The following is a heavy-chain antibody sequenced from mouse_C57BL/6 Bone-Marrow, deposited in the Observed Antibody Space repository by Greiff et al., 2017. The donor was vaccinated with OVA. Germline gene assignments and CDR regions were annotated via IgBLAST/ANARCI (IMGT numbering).Heavy chain of an antibody. D-gene: IGHD3-2*01. V-gene: IGHV1-74*01. CDR1: GYTFTSYW. Sequence: QVQLQQPGAELVKPGASVKLSCKASGYTFTSYWMHWVKQRPGQGLEWIGRIHPSDSDTNYNQKFKGKATLTADKSSSTAYMQLNSLTSEDSAVYFCARWGETASGCAYWGQGTLVTVSA. CDR3: ARWGETASGCAY. CDR2: IHPSDSDT. J-gene: IGHJ3*01.